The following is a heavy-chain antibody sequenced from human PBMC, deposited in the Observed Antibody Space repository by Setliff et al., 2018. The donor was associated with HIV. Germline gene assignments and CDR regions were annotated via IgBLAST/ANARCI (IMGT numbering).Heavy chain of an antibody. D-gene: IGHD3-22*01. CDR1: GYTFTSYY. CDR2: INPSGGSA. V-gene: IGHV1-46*01. CDR3: ARDGGDGSGYYYADY. J-gene: IGHJ4*02. Sequence: ASVKVSCKASGYTFTSYYMHWVRQAPGQGLEWMGIINPSGGSASYAEKFQGRVTMTSDTSTNTVYMELRSLRSEETAVFYCARDGGDGSGYYYADYWGQGTLVTVSS.